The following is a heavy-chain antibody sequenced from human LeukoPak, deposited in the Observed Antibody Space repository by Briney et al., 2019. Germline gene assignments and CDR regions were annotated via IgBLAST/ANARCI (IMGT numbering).Heavy chain of an antibody. V-gene: IGHV3-9*01. D-gene: IGHD6-13*01. CDR3: AKGHSINWYYFDY. J-gene: IGHJ4*02. CDR2: ISWNSGSI. Sequence: LSLTCTVSGGSISSYYWSWIRQPPGKGLEWVSGISWNSGSIGYADSVKGRFTISRDNAKNSLYLQMNSLRAEDTALYYCAKGHSINWYYFDYWAREPWSPSPQ. CDR1: GGSISSYY.